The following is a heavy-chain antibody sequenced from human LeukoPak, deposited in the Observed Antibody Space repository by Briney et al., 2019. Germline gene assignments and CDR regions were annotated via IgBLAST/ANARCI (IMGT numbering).Heavy chain of an antibody. Sequence: SVTLSLPCTVSGGSMSSYHWSWLRQPAGKGLEWIGRICTSRSTNYNPSLESRVTMSVDTSKNQFSLKLSSVTAADTAVYYCARGPMFFGVAYCDYWGQGTLVTVSS. CDR1: GGSMSSYH. J-gene: IGHJ4*01. D-gene: IGHD3-3*01. CDR3: ARGPMFFGVAYCDY. CDR2: ICTSRST. V-gene: IGHV4-4*07.